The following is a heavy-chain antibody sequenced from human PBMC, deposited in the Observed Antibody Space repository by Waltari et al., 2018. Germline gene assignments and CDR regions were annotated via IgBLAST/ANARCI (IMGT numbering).Heavy chain of an antibody. D-gene: IGHD3-3*01. Sequence: QVQLVQSGAEVKKPGSSVKVSCKASGGTFSSYAISWVRPAPGQGLEWMGGIIPIFGTANYAQKFQGRVTITTDESTSTAYMELSSLRSEDTAVYYCARALDDFWSGYYSWFDPWGQGTLVTVSS. CDR1: GGTFSSYA. CDR2: IIPIFGTA. V-gene: IGHV1-69*05. J-gene: IGHJ5*02. CDR3: ARALDDFWSGYYSWFDP.